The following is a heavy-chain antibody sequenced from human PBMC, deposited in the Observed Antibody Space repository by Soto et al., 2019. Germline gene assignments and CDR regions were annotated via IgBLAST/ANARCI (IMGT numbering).Heavy chain of an antibody. Sequence: QVQLVESGGGVVQPGRSLRLSCAASGFMFSSYAMHWVRQAPGKGLEWVAVQTYDGSNKYYADSVKGRFTISRDNSKNTLYLQMNSPRAEDTAVYYCARAGGLLVDYWGQGTLVTVSS. CDR3: ARAGGLLVDY. V-gene: IGHV3-30-3*01. D-gene: IGHD1-26*01. J-gene: IGHJ4*02. CDR1: GFMFSSYA. CDR2: QTYDGSNK.